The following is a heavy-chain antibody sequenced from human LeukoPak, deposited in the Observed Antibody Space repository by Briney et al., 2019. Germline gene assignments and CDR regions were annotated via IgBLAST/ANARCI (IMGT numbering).Heavy chain of an antibody. Sequence: PGRSLRLSCAASTFSFSRYGMHWVRQAPGKGLEWVAVIWDNGNNKDYADSVMGRFTISRDNSKNMLYLQMNSLRADDTAVYYCARDRGGDDPIDYWGQGTLVTVSS. V-gene: IGHV3-33*01. CDR3: ARDRGGDDPIDY. CDR1: TFSFSRYG. D-gene: IGHD2-21*02. J-gene: IGHJ4*02. CDR2: IWDNGNNK.